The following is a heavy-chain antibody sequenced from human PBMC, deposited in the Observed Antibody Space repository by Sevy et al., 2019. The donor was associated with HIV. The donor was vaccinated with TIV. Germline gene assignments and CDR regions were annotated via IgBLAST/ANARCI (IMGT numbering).Heavy chain of an antibody. V-gene: IGHV1-2*02. Sequence: ASVKVSCKASGYTFTGYYMHWVRQAPGQGLEWMGWINPNSGDTKYGQRLQGRVTMTRDTSISTAYMELSSLRSDDTAVYYCARDPEVGATRTAAFDIWGQGTMVTVSS. CDR3: ARDPEVGATRTAAFDI. J-gene: IGHJ3*02. CDR2: INPNSGDT. CDR1: GYTFTGYY. D-gene: IGHD1-26*01.